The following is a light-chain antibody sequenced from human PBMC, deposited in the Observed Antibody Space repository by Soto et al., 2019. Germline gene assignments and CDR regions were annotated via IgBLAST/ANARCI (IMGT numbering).Light chain of an antibody. Sequence: DIQMTQSPSTLSASVGDRVTITCRASQSISSWLAWYQQKPGKAPKLLIYKASSFESGVPSRFSGSGSGTEFTLTISSLQPDDFATYYCQQYNSYSPWTFGQETKVEIK. CDR1: QSISSW. CDR2: KAS. V-gene: IGKV1-5*03. J-gene: IGKJ1*01. CDR3: QQYNSYSPWT.